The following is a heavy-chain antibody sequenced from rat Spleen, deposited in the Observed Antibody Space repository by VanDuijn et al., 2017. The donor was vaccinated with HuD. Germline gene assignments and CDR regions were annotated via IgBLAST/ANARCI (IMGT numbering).Heavy chain of an antibody. CDR2: ISYDGSST. CDR1: GFTFSDYN. D-gene: IGHD4-3*01. V-gene: IGHV5-7*01. CDR3: ARHNSGYGVMDA. J-gene: IGHJ4*01. Sequence: EVQLVESDGGLVQPGMSLKLSCAASGFTFSDYNMAWVRQAPKKGLEWVATISYDGSSTYYRDSVKGRFTISRDNAKSTLYLQMDSLRSEDTATYYCARHNSGYGVMDAWGQGASVTVSS.